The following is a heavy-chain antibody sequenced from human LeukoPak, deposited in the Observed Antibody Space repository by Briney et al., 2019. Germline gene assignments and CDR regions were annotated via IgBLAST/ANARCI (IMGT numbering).Heavy chain of an antibody. Sequence: SVKVSCKASGGTFSSYAISWVRQAPGQGLEWMGRIIPIFGTANYAQKFQGGVTITTDESTSTAYMELSSLRSGDTAVYYCAEVGNSGFDYWGQGTLVTVSS. J-gene: IGHJ4*02. V-gene: IGHV1-69*05. D-gene: IGHD4-23*01. CDR1: GGTFSSYA. CDR3: AEVGNSGFDY. CDR2: IIPIFGTA.